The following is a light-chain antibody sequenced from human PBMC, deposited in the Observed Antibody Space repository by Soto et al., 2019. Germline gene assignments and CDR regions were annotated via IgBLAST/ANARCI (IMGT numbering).Light chain of an antibody. Sequence: DIQMTQSPSSLSASVGDRVTITCQASQDISNYLNWYQQKPGKAPKLLIYDASNLETGVPSRFSGSGSGTDFTFTISSLQPEDIATYYCQQYNYYSWTFGQGTKVEIK. V-gene: IGKV1-33*01. CDR1: QDISNY. J-gene: IGKJ1*01. CDR2: DAS. CDR3: QQYNYYSWT.